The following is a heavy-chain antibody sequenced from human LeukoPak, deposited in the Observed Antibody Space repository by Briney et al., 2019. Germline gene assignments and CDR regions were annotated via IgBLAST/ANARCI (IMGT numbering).Heavy chain of an antibody. J-gene: IGHJ5*02. CDR2: IYYSGST. D-gene: IGHD2/OR15-2a*01. V-gene: IGHV4-39*01. Sequence: PSETLSLTCTVSGGSISNIGYYWGWIRQPPGKGLEWIGNIYYSGSTSYYPSLKSRVTISVDTSKNQFSLRLSSVTAADTAVYYCASLAPFLKRVDPWGQGTLVTVSS. CDR1: GGSISNIGYY. CDR3: ASLAPFLKRVDP.